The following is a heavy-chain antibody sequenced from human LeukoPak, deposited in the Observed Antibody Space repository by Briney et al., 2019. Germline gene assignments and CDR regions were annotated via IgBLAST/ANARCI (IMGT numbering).Heavy chain of an antibody. J-gene: IGHJ5*02. CDR3: AKADGSWTYDP. CDR2: ISASGGST. V-gene: IGHV3-23*01. Sequence: GGSLRLSCAASGFTFSSYAMSWVRQAPGKGLEWVSAISASGGSTHYADSVKGRFTISRDNSKNTLFLQMSSLRAEDTAVYYCAKADGSWTYDPWGQGTLVTVSS. D-gene: IGHD5-24*01. CDR1: GFTFSSYA.